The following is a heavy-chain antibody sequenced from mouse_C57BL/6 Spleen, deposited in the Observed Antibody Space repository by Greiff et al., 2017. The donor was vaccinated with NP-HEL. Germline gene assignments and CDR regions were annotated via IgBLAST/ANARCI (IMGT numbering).Heavy chain of an antibody. CDR1: GYAFSSYW. D-gene: IGHD2-4*01. CDR3: ARSEDYGYAMDY. Sequence: VQLQQSGAELVKPGASVKISCKASGYAFSSYWMNWVKQRPGKGLEWIGQIYPGDGDTNYNGKFKGKATLTADKSSSTAYMQLSSLTSEDSAVYFGARSEDYGYAMDYWGQGTSVTVSS. V-gene: IGHV1-80*01. CDR2: IYPGDGDT. J-gene: IGHJ4*01.